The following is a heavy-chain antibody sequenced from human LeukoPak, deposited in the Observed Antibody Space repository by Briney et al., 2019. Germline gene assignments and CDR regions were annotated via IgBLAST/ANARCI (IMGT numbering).Heavy chain of an antibody. J-gene: IGHJ5*02. CDR2: IYHSGST. D-gene: IGHD2-2*01. Sequence: SETLSLTCTVSGDSISSGGYSWSWIRQPPGKGLEWIGYIYHSGSTYYNPSLKSRVTISVDRSKNQFSLKLSSVTAADTAVYYCARVIGGYCSSTSCYGFNWFDPWGQGTLVTVSS. CDR1: GDSISSGGYS. V-gene: IGHV4-30-2*01. CDR3: ARVIGGYCSSTSCYGFNWFDP.